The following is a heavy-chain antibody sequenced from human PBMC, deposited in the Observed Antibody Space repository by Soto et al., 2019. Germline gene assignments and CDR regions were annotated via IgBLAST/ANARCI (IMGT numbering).Heavy chain of an antibody. Sequence: EVQLVESGGGLVKPGGSLRLSCAASGFTFTRYSMSWVRKAPGKGLEWVSSISRTTNYIYYEDSMKGRITISRDNEKNSLYLEMNSLRAEDTAVYYCARESEDLTSNFDYWGQGTLVTVSS. V-gene: IGHV3-21*06. CDR2: ISRTTNYI. J-gene: IGHJ4*02. CDR1: GFTFTRYS. CDR3: ARESEDLTSNFDY.